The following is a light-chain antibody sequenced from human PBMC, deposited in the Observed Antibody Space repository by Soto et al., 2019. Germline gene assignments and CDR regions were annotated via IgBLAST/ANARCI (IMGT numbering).Light chain of an antibody. CDR2: EVS. J-gene: IGLJ1*01. CDR3: CSYGGGNNFYV. CDR1: TSDVGSYRY. Sequence: QSALTQPASVSGSPGQSITISCTGTTSDVGSYRYISWYQHRPGRAPKLIIYEVSKRPSGVPDRFSGSKSGNTASLTVSGLQAEDEGDYYCCSYGGGNNFYVFGTGTKLTVL. V-gene: IGLV2-8*01.